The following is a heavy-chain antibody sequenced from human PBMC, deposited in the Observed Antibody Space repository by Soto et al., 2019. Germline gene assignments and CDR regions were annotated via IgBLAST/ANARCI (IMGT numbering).Heavy chain of an antibody. CDR1: GFTFSSHW. CDR3: ARGVPNCSSSSCYFDF. CDR2: ISGDGRTT. J-gene: IGHJ4*02. V-gene: IGHV3-74*01. D-gene: IGHD2-2*01. Sequence: PGGSLRLSCAASGFTFSSHWMNWVRQGPGKGLVWASRISGDGRTTSHADSVKGRFTISRDNAKNTLYLQMNSLRVEDTAVYYCARGVPNCSSSSCYFDFWGQGILVTVS.